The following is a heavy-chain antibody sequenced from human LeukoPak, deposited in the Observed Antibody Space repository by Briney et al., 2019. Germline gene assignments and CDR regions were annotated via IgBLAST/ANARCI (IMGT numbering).Heavy chain of an antibody. CDR1: GFSFSSYS. D-gene: IGHD6-13*01. V-gene: IGHV3-48*01. Sequence: AGSLRLSCAASGFSFSSYSMNWGRQAPRKGLGWVSYISSSSSTIYYADSVKGRFTISRDNAKNSLYLQRNSLRAEDTAVYYCARVTPAAGTGGDYWGQGTLVTVSS. CDR3: ARVTPAAGTGGDY. CDR2: ISSSSSTI. J-gene: IGHJ4*02.